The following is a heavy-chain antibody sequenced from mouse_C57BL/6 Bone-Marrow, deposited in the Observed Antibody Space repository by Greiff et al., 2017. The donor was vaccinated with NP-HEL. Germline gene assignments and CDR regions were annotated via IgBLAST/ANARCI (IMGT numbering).Heavy chain of an antibody. CDR3: ARRYYGNFHFDY. J-gene: IGHJ2*01. D-gene: IGHD2-1*01. Sequence: VQLKESGGDLVKPGGSLKLSCAASGFTFSSYGMSWVRQTPDKRLEWVATISSGGSYTYYPDSVKGRFTISRDNAKNTLYLQMSSLKSEDTAMYYCARRYYGNFHFDYWGQGTTLTVSS. CDR1: GFTFSSYG. CDR2: ISSGGSYT. V-gene: IGHV5-6*01.